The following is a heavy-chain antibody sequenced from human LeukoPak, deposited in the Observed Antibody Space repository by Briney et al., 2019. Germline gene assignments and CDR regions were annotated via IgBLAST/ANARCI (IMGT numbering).Heavy chain of an antibody. D-gene: IGHD4-17*01. CDR3: GRSSNDYGDRPVNY. V-gene: IGHV3-7*01. CDR2: IKQGGGEK. J-gene: IGHJ4*02. CDR1: GFSFRSYW. Sequence: GGSLRLSCAASGFSFRSYWMIWVRQAPGKGLEWVANIKQGGGEKYYVDSVKGRFTISRDNAKNSLYLQMNSLRAEDTAVYYCGRSSNDYGDRPVNYWGQGTLVTVSS.